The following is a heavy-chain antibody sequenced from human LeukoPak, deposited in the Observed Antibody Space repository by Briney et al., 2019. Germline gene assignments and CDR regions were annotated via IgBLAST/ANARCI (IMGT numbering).Heavy chain of an antibody. D-gene: IGHD3-16*01. CDR2: ISYDGSNK. CDR1: AFTPRRYA. J-gene: IGHJ6*02. Sequence: GGSLRLSGAASAFTPRRYAIKWVRQAPGKGLEWVAVISYDGSNKYYADSVKGRFTISRDNSKKTQWLQMHSLRSEDTAVYCCAGDIAPGGVPGDYYGMDVWGQGTTVTVSS. CDR3: AGDIAPGGVPGDYYGMDV. V-gene: IGHV3-30-3*01.